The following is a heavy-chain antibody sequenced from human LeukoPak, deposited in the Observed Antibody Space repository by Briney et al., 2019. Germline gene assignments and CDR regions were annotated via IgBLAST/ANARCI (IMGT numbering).Heavy chain of an antibody. CDR1: GFTFSNLA. CDR2: ISDCGGIT. CDR3: AKDARRYSGWYFFDH. D-gene: IGHD6-19*01. J-gene: IGHJ4*02. Sequence: PGGSLRLSCVASGFTFSNLAMGWVRQAPGNGLEWVSVISDCGGITYYADSVKGRFTISRDNSRNTLYLQMNSLRVDDTAVYYCAKDARRYSGWYFFDHWGQGTLVTVSS. V-gene: IGHV3-23*01.